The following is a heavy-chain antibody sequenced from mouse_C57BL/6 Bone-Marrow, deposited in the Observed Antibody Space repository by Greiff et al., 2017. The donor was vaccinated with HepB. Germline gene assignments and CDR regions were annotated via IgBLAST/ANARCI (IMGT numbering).Heavy chain of an antibody. D-gene: IGHD1-1*01. Sequence: EVKLVESGGGLVKPGGSLKLSCAASGFTFSSYAMSWVRQTPEKRLECVATISDGGSYTYYPDNVKGRFTISRDNAKNNLYLQMSHLKSEDTAMYYCARDYGGSSYGFAYWGQGTLVTVSA. CDR3: ARDYGGSSYGFAY. CDR2: ISDGGSYT. J-gene: IGHJ3*01. V-gene: IGHV5-4*01. CDR1: GFTFSSYA.